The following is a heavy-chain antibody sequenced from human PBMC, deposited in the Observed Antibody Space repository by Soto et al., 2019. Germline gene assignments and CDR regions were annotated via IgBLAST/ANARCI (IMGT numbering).Heavy chain of an antibody. CDR3: ARYDSSYALFDY. Sequence: SETLSLTCTVSGGSISSYYWSWIRQPPGKGLEWIAYIYYSGSTNYNPSLKRRVTISVDTSKNQLSLKLSSVTAADTAVYYCARYDSSYALFDYWGQGTLVTV. D-gene: IGHD3-22*01. CDR1: GGSISSYY. J-gene: IGHJ4*02. CDR2: IYYSGST. V-gene: IGHV4-59*01.